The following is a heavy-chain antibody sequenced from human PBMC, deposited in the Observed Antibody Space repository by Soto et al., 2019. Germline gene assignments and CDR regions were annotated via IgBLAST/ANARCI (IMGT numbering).Heavy chain of an antibody. CDR2: MNPKSGKT. CDR3: ARGGSYSSSSNWFDP. Sequence: GASVKVSCKASGYTFTSYDINWVRQTTGQGLEWIGWMNPKSGKTGYAQRFQGRLTLTWDTSISTSYMYLSSLRSEDTAVYYCARGGSYSSSSNWFDPWGQGTLVTVSS. D-gene: IGHD6-13*01. V-gene: IGHV1-8*01. J-gene: IGHJ5*02. CDR1: GYTFTSYD.